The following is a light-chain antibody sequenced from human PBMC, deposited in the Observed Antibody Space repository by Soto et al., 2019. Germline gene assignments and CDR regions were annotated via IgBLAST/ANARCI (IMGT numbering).Light chain of an antibody. J-gene: IGKJ5*01. V-gene: IGKV3-11*01. CDR1: QSVSSY. CDR3: QQRSSWPLIT. Sequence: EIVSTQSPSTLSLSPWERATLSCMASQSVSSYLAWYQQKPGQAPRLLIYDASNRATGIPARFSGSGSGTDFTLTISSLEPEDFAVYYCQQRSSWPLITFGQGTRLEIK. CDR2: DAS.